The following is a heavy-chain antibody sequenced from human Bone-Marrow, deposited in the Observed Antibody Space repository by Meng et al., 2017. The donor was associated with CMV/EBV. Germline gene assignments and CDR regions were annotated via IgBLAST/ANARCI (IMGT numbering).Heavy chain of an antibody. CDR2: IHYSGRT. D-gene: IGHD1-26*01. V-gene: IGHV4-30-4*08. CDR3: AGRYTGTLDY. CDR1: GDSISSGDYY. Sequence: LRLSCTVSGDSISSGDYYWSWIRQPPGKALEWIGFIHYSGRTHYNPSLRSRLGMSVDTSKNQFSLNLTSMTAADTAVYYCAGRYTGTLDYWGQGMLVTVSS. J-gene: IGHJ4*02.